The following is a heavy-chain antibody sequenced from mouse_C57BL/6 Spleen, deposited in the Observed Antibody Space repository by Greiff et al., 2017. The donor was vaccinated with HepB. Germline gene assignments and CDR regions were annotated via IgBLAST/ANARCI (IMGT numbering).Heavy chain of an antibody. J-gene: IGHJ2*01. CDR2: IDPSDSYT. CDR3: ARRNSYYGSSHFDY. CDR1: GYTFTSYW. Sequence: VQLQQSGAELVMPGASVKLSCKASGYTFTSYWMHWVKQRPGQGLEWIGEIDPSDSYTNYNQKFKGKSTLTVDKSSSTAYMQLSSLTSEDSAVYYCARRNSYYGSSHFDYWGQGTTLTVSS. V-gene: IGHV1-69*01. D-gene: IGHD1-1*01.